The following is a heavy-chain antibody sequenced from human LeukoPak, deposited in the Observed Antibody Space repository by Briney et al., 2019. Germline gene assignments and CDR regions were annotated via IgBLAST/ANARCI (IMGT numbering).Heavy chain of an antibody. J-gene: IGHJ3*02. CDR1: GFTFRGHW. V-gene: IGHV3-74*01. D-gene: IGHD2-15*01. CDR2: INVDGSDR. Sequence: PGGSLRLSCAVSGFTFRGHWMHWVRQAPGKGLVWVSGINVDGSDRRYADSVKGRFTISRDNAKNTMYLQMNSLRAEDTAVYYCARDPEWPPTPPIDGFDIWGQGTMVTVSS. CDR3: ARDPEWPPTPPIDGFDI.